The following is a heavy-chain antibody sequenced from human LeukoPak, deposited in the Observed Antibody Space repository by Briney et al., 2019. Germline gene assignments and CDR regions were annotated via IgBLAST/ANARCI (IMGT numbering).Heavy chain of an antibody. CDR3: ARGVVGGTTVGP. Sequence: VASVKVSCKPSGDTFSTYDVNWVRQATGQGLEWVGGMNPKSGHTVYVQKFQGRVTMTGDTSTAYMELSDLKSDDTAVYYCARGVVGGTTVGPWGQGTLVIVSS. V-gene: IGHV1-8*01. D-gene: IGHD1-7*01. J-gene: IGHJ5*02. CDR2: MNPKSGHT. CDR1: GDTFSTYD.